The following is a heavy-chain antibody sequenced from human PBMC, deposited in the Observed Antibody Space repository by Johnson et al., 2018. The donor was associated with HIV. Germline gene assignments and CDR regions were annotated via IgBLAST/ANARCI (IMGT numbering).Heavy chain of an antibody. CDR1: GFTFSSYA. Sequence: VLLVESGGGLVQPGGSLRLSCAASGFTFSSYAMHWVRQAPGKGLEYVSAIRCNGGSTYYANSVKGRFTISRDNSKNTLYLQMGSLRAEDMAVCYCATSTVSDSSSWYHLEMAFDIWGQGTMVTVSS. V-gene: IGHV3-64*01. D-gene: IGHD6-13*01. J-gene: IGHJ3*02. CDR3: ATSTVSDSSSWYHLEMAFDI. CDR2: IRCNGGST.